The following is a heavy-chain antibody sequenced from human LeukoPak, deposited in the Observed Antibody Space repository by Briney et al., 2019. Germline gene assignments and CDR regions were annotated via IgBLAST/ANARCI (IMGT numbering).Heavy chain of an antibody. J-gene: IGHJ6*03. CDR1: GFTFSSYW. D-gene: IGHD3-10*01. Sequence: SGGSLRLSCAASGFTFSSYWMSWVRQAPGKGLEWVANIKQDGSEKYYVDSVKGRFTISRDNAKNSLYLQMNSLRAEDTAVYYCARAAMVRGVFGFPYYYYYYMDVWGKGTTVTVSS. V-gene: IGHV3-7*01. CDR2: IKQDGSEK. CDR3: ARAAMVRGVFGFPYYYYYYMDV.